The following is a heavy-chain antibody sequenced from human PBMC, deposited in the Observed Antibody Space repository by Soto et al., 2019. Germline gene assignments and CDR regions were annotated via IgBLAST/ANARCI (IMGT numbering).Heavy chain of an antibody. CDR2: IYYSGST. V-gene: IGHV4-31*03. D-gene: IGHD3-10*01. CDR3: VGYYYGSGSLTGWFDP. Sequence: PSETLSLTCTVSGGSISSGGYYWSWIRQHPGKGLEWIGYIYYSGSTYYNPSLKSRVTISVDTSKNQFSLKLSSVTAADTAVYYCVGYYYGSGSLTGWFDPWSQGTQVTVSS. J-gene: IGHJ5*02. CDR1: GGSISSGGYY.